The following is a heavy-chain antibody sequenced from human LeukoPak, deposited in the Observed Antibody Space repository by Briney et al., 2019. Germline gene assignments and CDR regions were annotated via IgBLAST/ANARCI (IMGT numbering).Heavy chain of an antibody. D-gene: IGHD2-2*01. V-gene: IGHV4-34*01. J-gene: IGHJ4*02. CDR2: INHSGST. CDR3: ARGRSVVPAAMWHIFDY. CDR1: GGSFSGYY. Sequence: SETLSLTCAVYGGSFSGYYWSWIRQPPGKGLEWIGEINHSGSTNYNPSLKSRVSISADTSKNQFSLKLSSVTAADTAVYYCARGRSVVPAAMWHIFDYWGQGTLVTVSS.